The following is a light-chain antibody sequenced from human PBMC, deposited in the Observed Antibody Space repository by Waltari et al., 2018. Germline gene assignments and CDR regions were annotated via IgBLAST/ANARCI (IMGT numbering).Light chain of an antibody. CDR3: QERSNWPGGA. V-gene: IGKV3-11*01. Sequence: EIVLTQSPATLSLSPGERATLSCRASQSVRTYLAWYQHRPGQAPRLLIYDASNRATDVPARFSGSGSGTDFTLIISSLQPEDFAVYYCQERSNWPGGAFGGGTKVEIK. J-gene: IGKJ4*01. CDR1: QSVRTY. CDR2: DAS.